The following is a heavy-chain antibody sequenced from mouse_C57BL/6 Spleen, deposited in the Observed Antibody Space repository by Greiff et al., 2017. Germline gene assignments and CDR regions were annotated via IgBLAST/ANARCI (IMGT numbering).Heavy chain of an antibody. Sequence: VQLQQPGAELVKPGASVQLSCKASGYTFTSYWMHWVKQRPGQGLEWIGMIHPNSGSTNYNEKFKSKATLTVDKSSSTAYMQLSSLTSEDSAVYYCARGVYDNDVLYAVDDRGQGTSVTVAT. D-gene: IGHD2-4*01. CDR2: IHPNSGST. J-gene: IGHJ4*01. V-gene: IGHV1-64*01. CDR3: ARGVYDNDVLYAVDD. CDR1: GYTFTSYW.